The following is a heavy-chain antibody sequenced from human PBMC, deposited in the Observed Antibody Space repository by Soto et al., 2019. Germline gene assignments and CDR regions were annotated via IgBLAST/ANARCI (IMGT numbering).Heavy chain of an antibody. V-gene: IGHV3-23*01. CDR1: GFRLSDSA. Sequence: EVQLLESGGGLVQPGGSLRISCAASGFRLSDSAVSWVRQAPGKGLGWVSSLTVTGDSAFYSDSVKGRFTITRDISKSTLYLQMNSLRAEDTAVYYCAKNGCSYPACYPYYYYVDVWGRGTTVTVSS. D-gene: IGHD2-15*01. CDR3: AKNGCSYPACYPYYYYVDV. CDR2: LTVTGDSA. J-gene: IGHJ6*03.